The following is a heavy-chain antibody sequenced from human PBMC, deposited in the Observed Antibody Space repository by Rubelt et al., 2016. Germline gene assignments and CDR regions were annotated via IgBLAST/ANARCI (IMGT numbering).Heavy chain of an antibody. CDR1: GGSISSYY. D-gene: IGHD4-17*01. CDR3: ASATVTNRYWYFDL. V-gene: IGHV4-59*08. J-gene: IGHJ2*01. CDR2: VYYSGST. Sequence: QVQLQESGPGLVKPSETLSLTCAVSGGSISSYYWSWIRQPPGKGLEWIGYVYYSGSTNYNPSLKSRGTISVDTSKNHFSLKRCSVTAADTAVYYCASATVTNRYWYFDLWGRGTLVTVSS.